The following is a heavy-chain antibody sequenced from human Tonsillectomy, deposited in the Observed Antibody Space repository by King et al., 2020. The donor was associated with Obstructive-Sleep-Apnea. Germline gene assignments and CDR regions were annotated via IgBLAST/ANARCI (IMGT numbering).Heavy chain of an antibody. CDR1: GFTFSSYT. CDR3: ASRSTVTTDGMDV. D-gene: IGHD4-17*01. CDR2: ISSGSNYI. V-gene: IGHV3-21*06. Sequence: VQLVESGGGLVRPGGSLRLSCAASGFTFSSYTMNWVRQAPGKGLEWVSSISSGSNYIYYADSMKGRFTISRDKAKNSLYLQMNSLRAEDTAVYYCASRSTVTTDGMDVWGQGTTVTISS. J-gene: IGHJ6*02.